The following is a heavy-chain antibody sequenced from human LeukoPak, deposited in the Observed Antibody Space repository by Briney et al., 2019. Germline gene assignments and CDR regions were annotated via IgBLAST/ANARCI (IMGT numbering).Heavy chain of an antibody. CDR3: ARGEYADSKGAFDI. J-gene: IGHJ3*02. D-gene: IGHD3-22*01. Sequence: SETLSLTCTVSGGSISSSSYYWGWIRQPPGKGLEWIGSIYYSGSTYYNPSLKSRVTISVDTSKNQFSLKLSSVTAADTAVYYCARGEYADSKGAFDIWGQGTMVTVSS. CDR2: IYYSGST. CDR1: GGSISSSSYY. V-gene: IGHV4-39*07.